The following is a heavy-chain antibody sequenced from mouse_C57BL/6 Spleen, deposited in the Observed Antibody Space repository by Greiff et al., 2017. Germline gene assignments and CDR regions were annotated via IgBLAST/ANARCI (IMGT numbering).Heavy chain of an antibody. Sequence: VQLQQPGAELVRPGSSVKLSCKASGYTFTSYWMHWVKQRPIQGLEWIGNIYPSDSETHYNQKFKDKATLTVDKSSSTAYMQLSSLTSEDSAVYYCARDDYDKGFAYWGQGTLVTVSA. CDR2: IYPSDSET. D-gene: IGHD2-4*01. J-gene: IGHJ3*01. CDR3: ARDDYDKGFAY. CDR1: GYTFTSYW. V-gene: IGHV1-52*01.